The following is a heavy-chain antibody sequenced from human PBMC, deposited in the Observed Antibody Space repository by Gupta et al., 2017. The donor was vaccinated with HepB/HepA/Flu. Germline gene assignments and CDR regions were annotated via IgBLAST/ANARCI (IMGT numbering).Heavy chain of an antibody. CDR1: GGSVSSGNYY. V-gene: IGHV4-61*01. Sequence: QLQLQESGPGLVKPSETLSLPCTVSGGSVSSGNYYWTWIRQPPGKGLEWIGYIYYSGSTNYNPSLKSRVTISVDTSKNQFSLKLTSLTAADTAVYYCARYYYSYYYIDVWGKGTTVTVSS. J-gene: IGHJ6*03. CDR3: ARYYYSYYYIDV. CDR2: IYYSGST.